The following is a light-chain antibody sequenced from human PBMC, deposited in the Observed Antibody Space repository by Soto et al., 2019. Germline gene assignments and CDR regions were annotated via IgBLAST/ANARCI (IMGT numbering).Light chain of an antibody. Sequence: QSVLIQPPSVSGSPGQSVTISFTGTSSDVGAYNYVSWYQQHPGKAPKLIIYDVSNRPSGVSNRFSGSKSANTASLTISGLQTEDEADYFCTSYTTSSTLYVFGTGTKVTVL. J-gene: IGLJ1*01. V-gene: IGLV2-14*01. CDR1: SSDVGAYNY. CDR3: TSYTTSSTLYV. CDR2: DVS.